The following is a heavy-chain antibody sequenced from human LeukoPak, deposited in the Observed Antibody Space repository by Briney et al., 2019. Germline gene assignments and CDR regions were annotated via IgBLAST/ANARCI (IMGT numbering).Heavy chain of an antibody. J-gene: IGHJ6*03. CDR3: ARGRYCSSTSCYKVYYYYMDV. CDR2: ISAYNGNT. Sequence: ASVKVSCKASGYTFTTYGISWVRQAPGQGLEWMGWISAYNGNTNYAQKLQDSVTMTTDTSTSTAYMELRSLRSDDTAVYYCARGRYCSSTSCYKVYYYYMDVWGKGTTVTVSS. CDR1: GYTFTTYG. D-gene: IGHD2-2*02. V-gene: IGHV1-18*01.